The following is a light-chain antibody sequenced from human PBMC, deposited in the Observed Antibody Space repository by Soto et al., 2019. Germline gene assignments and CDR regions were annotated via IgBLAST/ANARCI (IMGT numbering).Light chain of an antibody. CDR1: QSISNW. J-gene: IGKJ1*01. CDR3: QRYVNDAT. Sequence: DIQMTQSPSTLSASVGDRVTFTCRASQSISNWLAWYQQKPGKAPKLLIYDASSLESGVPSRFSGSGSGTEVTLTISSLQPDDFATYYCQRYVNDATFGQGTKVEIK. V-gene: IGKV1-5*01. CDR2: DAS.